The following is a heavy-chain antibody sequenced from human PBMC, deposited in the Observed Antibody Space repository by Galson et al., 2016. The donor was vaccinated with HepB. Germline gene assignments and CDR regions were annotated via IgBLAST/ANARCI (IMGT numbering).Heavy chain of an antibody. CDR3: AREGYTGYDYGGDFDY. V-gene: IGHV6-1*01. Sequence: CAISGDSVSSMNSAWNWIRQFPSRGLEWLGRTYYRSKWYGDYAISVKSRITVNPDTSKNQFSLHLNSVTPEDTAVYYCAREGYTGYDYGGDFDYWGQGTLVTVSS. CDR1: GDSVSSMNSA. J-gene: IGHJ4*02. CDR2: TYYRSKWYG. D-gene: IGHD5-12*01.